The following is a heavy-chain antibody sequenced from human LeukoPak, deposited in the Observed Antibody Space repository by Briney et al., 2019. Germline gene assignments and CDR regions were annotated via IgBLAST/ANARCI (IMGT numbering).Heavy chain of an antibody. CDR1: GYTFTGYY. D-gene: IGHD3-22*01. CDR3: ARDLTNYYDSSGYYYYFDY. CDR2: INPNSGGT. Sequence: ASAKVSCKASGYTFTGYYMHWVRQAPGQGLEWMGWINPNSGGTNYAQKFQGRVTMTRDTSISTAYMELSRLRSDDTAVYYCARDLTNYYDSSGYYYYFDYWGQGTLVTVSS. J-gene: IGHJ4*02. V-gene: IGHV1-2*02.